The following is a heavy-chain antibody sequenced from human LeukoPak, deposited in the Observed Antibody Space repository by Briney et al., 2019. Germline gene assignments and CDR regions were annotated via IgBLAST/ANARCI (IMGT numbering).Heavy chain of an antibody. CDR3: ARDHMTRETFDI. V-gene: IGHV3-21*01. J-gene: IGHJ3*02. CDR1: GFTFSSYS. D-gene: IGHD4-11*01. Sequence: GGSLRLSCVASGFTFSSYSMNWVRQAPGKGLEWVSSISSSSSYIYYADSVKGRFTISRGNAKNSLYLQMNSLRAEDTAVYYCARDHMTRETFDIWGQGTMVTVSS. CDR2: ISSSSSYI.